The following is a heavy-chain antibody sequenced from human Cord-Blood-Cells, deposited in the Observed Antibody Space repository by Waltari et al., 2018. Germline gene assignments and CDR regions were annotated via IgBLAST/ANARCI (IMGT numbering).Heavy chain of an antibody. V-gene: IGHV4-34*01. CDR1: GGSCRGFY. CDR3: ARVPASTLVTDY. CDR2: INGSGST. J-gene: IGHJ4*02. D-gene: IGHD2-15*01. Sequence: QVQLQQRGEGLLKLSETLSITCVVYGGSCRGFYWSWYRQPPGKGLEWIGEINGSGSTNYNPALKSRVTISVDASKNQFSLKLRTATAADTAVYYCARVPASTLVTDYGCQGTLFTVSS.